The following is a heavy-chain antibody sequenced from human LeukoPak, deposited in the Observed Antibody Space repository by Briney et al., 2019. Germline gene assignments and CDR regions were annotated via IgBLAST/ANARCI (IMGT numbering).Heavy chain of an antibody. J-gene: IGHJ6*02. CDR1: GFTLSSYD. D-gene: IGHD2-2*01. CDR3: ARRVVPSSSYGMDV. V-gene: IGHV3-13*01. CDR2: IGTVSDT. Sequence: PGGSLRLSCAASGFTLSSYDMHWVRQTTGKGLEWVSSIGTVSDTYYTDSVKGRFTISRDNSKNTLYLQMNSLRAEDTAVYYCARRVVPSSSYGMDVWGQGTTVTVSS.